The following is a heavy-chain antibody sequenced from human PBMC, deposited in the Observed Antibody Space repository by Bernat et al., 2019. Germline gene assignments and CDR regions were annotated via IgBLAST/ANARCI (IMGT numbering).Heavy chain of an antibody. Sequence: QVQLQESGPGLVKPSETLSLTCTVSGGSISSYYWSWIRQPPGKGLEWIGYIYYSGSTNYNTTLKSRVTISVDTSKNQFSLKLSSVTAADTAVYYCARDRGDFWSGYSYYGMDVWGQGTTVTVSS. V-gene: IGHV4-59*01. CDR3: ARDRGDFWSGYSYYGMDV. CDR2: IYYSGST. J-gene: IGHJ6*02. CDR1: GGSISSYY. D-gene: IGHD3-3*01.